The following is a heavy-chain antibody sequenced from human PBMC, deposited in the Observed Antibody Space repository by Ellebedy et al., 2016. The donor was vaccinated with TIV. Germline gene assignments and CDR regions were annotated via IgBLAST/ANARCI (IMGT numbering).Heavy chain of an antibody. CDR3: ARATRTIEYSSGWYSTVGFDY. J-gene: IGHJ4*02. Sequence: GSLRLSXTVSGGSISSSSYYWGWIRQPPGKGLEWIGSIYYSGSTYYNPSLKSRVTISVDTSKNQFSLKLSSVTAADTAVYYCARATRTIEYSSGWYSTVGFDYWGQGTLVTVSS. CDR1: GGSISSSSYY. V-gene: IGHV4-39*01. CDR2: IYYSGST. D-gene: IGHD6-19*01.